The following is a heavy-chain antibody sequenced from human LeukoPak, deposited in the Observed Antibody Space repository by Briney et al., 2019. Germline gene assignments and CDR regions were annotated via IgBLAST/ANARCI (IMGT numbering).Heavy chain of an antibody. J-gene: IGHJ3*02. CDR3: ARGLSWGTVLRFLEWKDAFDI. V-gene: IGHV1-18*01. CDR2: ISAYNGNT. D-gene: IGHD3-3*01. CDR1: GYTFTSYG. Sequence: ASVKVSCKASGYTFTSYGISWVRQAPGQGLEWMGWISAYNGNTNYAQKLQGRVTMTTDTSTSTAYMELRSLRSDDTAVYYCARGLSWGTVLRFLEWKDAFDIWGQGTMVTVSS.